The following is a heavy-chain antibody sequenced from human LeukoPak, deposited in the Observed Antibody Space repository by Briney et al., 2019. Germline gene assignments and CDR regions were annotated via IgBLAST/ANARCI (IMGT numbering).Heavy chain of an antibody. D-gene: IGHD6-25*01. CDR1: GFTFSAYA. CDR2: ISGSGGST. CDR3: AKHRSAREGY. Sequence: GGSLRLSCAASGFTFSAYAMSGVRQAPGKGLEWVSGISGSGGSTYYADSVKGRFTISRDNSKNTLYLQMNSLRAEDTAVYYCAKHRSAREGYWGQGTLVTVSS. V-gene: IGHV3-23*01. J-gene: IGHJ4*02.